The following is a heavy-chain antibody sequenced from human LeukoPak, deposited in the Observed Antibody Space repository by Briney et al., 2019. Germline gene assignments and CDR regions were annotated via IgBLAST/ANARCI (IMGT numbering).Heavy chain of an antibody. CDR3: ARDRGYSYGTDY. Sequence: GGSPRLSCAASGFTFSSYAMHWVRQAPGKGLEWVAVISYDGSNKYYADSVKGRFTISRDNSKNTLYLQMNSLRAEDTAVYYCARDRGYSYGTDYWGQGTLVTVSS. J-gene: IGHJ4*02. CDR1: GFTFSSYA. CDR2: ISYDGSNK. D-gene: IGHD5-18*01. V-gene: IGHV3-30-3*01.